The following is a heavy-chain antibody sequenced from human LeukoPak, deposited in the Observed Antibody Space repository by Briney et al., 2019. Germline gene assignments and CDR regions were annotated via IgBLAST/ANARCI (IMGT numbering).Heavy chain of an antibody. Sequence: PSETLSLTCAVYGGSFSGYYWSWIRQPPGKGLEWIGEINHSGSTNYNPSLKSRVTISVGTSKNQFSLKLSSVTAADTAVYYCARSLGRGLMGAVDYWGQGTLVTVSS. D-gene: IGHD1-26*01. J-gene: IGHJ4*02. V-gene: IGHV4-34*01. CDR3: ARSLGRGLMGAVDY. CDR1: GGSFSGYY. CDR2: INHSGST.